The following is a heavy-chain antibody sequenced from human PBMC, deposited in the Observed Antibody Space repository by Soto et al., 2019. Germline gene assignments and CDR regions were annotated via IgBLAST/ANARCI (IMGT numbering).Heavy chain of an antibody. J-gene: IGHJ5*01. CDR2: ISGSGGGT. CDR1: GSTFSSHV. CDR3: AKGWCDS. Sequence: EVPLLDSGGDLAQPGGSLSLSFAAPGSTFSSHVMSWVRQAPGKGLEWVSSISGSGGGTYYADSVKGRFIISRDNSKNTLDLQMNSLRVEDTAVYYCAKGWCDSWGQGTLVTVSS. V-gene: IGHV3-23*01.